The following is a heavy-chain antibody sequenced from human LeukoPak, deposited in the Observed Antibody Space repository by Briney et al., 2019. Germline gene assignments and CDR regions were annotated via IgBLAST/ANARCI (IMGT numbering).Heavy chain of an antibody. V-gene: IGHV1-69*05. Sequence: SVKVSCKASGGTFSCYAISWVRQAPGQGLEWMGGIIPIFGTANYAQKFQGRVTITTDESTSTAYMELSSLRSEDTAVYYCARHRSRMEWSLFDYWGQGTLVTVSS. D-gene: IGHD3-3*01. CDR1: GGTFSCYA. CDR3: ARHRSRMEWSLFDY. J-gene: IGHJ4*02. CDR2: IIPIFGTA.